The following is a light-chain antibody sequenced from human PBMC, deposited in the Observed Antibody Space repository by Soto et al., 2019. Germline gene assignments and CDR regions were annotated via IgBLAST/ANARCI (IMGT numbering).Light chain of an antibody. V-gene: IGLV2-14*03. Sequence: QSALTQPASVSGSPGQSIAISCTGTNSDVGAYNYVSWYQHHPGKAPELLLYDVSNRPSGVSDRFSGSRSGNTASLTISALQAEDEADYYCCSYAGSNTHYVFGTGTKVTVL. CDR3: CSYAGSNTHYV. CDR2: DVS. CDR1: NSDVGAYNY. J-gene: IGLJ1*01.